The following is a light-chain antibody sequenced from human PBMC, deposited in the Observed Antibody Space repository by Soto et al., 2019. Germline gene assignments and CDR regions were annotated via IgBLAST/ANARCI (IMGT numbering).Light chain of an antibody. CDR1: QSVSSSH. Sequence: EIVLTQSPGTLSLSPGEGATLSCRASQSVSSSHLAWYQHKPGQAPRLLIYAASSRATGSPDRFSGGGSGTDFTLTISSLEPEDFAVYYCQQRSNWLTFGGGTKVDIK. V-gene: IGKV3D-20*02. J-gene: IGKJ4*01. CDR2: AAS. CDR3: QQRSNWLT.